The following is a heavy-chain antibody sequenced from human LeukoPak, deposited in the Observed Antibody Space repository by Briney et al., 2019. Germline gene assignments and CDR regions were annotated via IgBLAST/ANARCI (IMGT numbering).Heavy chain of an antibody. CDR1: GFSLTTTGVG. Sequence: SGPTLVKPTQTLTLTCTFSGFSLTTTGVGVGWIRQPPGKALEWLALIYWNDEKRYRPSLKGRLSITKDTSKNQVVLTMTNMDPVDTATYYCARRPTARQYGDYFDYWGQGTLVTVSS. V-gene: IGHV2-5*01. D-gene: IGHD4-17*01. CDR2: IYWNDEK. J-gene: IGHJ4*02. CDR3: ARRPTARQYGDYFDY.